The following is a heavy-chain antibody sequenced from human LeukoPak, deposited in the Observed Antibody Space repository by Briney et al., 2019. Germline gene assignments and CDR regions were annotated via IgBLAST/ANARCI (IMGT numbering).Heavy chain of an antibody. CDR3: ARELLWFGEAAGFDP. CDR2: IYSGGST. J-gene: IGHJ5*02. V-gene: IGHV3-53*01. D-gene: IGHD3-10*01. CDR1: GFTVSSNY. Sequence: GGSLRLSCAASGFTVSSNYMSWVRQAPGKGLEWVSVIYSGGSTYYADSVKGRFTISRDNSKNTLYLQMNSLRAEDTAVYYCARELLWFGEAAGFDPWGQGTLVTVSP.